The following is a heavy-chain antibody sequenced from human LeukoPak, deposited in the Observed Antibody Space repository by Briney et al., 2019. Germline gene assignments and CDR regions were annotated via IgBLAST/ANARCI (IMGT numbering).Heavy chain of an antibody. Sequence: SGTLSLTCTVSGGSIGPYYWSWLRQPAGKALGWIGRSYTTGSTNYNPSLKSRVTMSLDTSKNQFSLKLSSVTAADTAVYYCARSGGSGFQLDSWGQGTLVTVSS. J-gene: IGHJ4*02. V-gene: IGHV4-4*07. CDR2: SYTTGST. D-gene: IGHD3-16*01. CDR1: GGSIGPYY. CDR3: ARSGGSGFQLDS.